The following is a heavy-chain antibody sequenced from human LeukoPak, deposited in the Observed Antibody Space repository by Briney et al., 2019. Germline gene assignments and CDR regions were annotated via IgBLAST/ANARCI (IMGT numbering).Heavy chain of an antibody. J-gene: IGHJ6*03. Sequence: PSETLSLTCAVDGGSVSGYYWSWIRQPPGKGLDWIGEINHSGSTNYNPSLKRRLTISVDTSKNQFSLKLSSVTAADTAVYYCARTFSSGWVDYYYYYMDVWGKGTTVTISS. CDR2: INHSGST. CDR3: ARTFSSGWVDYYYYYMDV. CDR1: GGSVSGYY. D-gene: IGHD6-19*01. V-gene: IGHV4-34*01.